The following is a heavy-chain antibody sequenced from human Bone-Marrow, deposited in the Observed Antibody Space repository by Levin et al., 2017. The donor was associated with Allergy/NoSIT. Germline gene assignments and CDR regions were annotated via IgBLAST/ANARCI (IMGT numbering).Heavy chain of an antibody. CDR3: ARDGSRYSSGWYDPFDY. J-gene: IGHJ4*02. D-gene: IGHD6-19*01. CDR2: ISYDGSNK. Sequence: SCAASGFTFSSYAMHWVRQAPGKGLEWVAVISYDGSNKYYADSVKGRFTISRDNSKNTLYLQMNSLRAEDTAVYYCARDGSRYSSGWYDPFDYWGQGTLVTVSS. CDR1: GFTFSSYA. V-gene: IGHV3-30*04.